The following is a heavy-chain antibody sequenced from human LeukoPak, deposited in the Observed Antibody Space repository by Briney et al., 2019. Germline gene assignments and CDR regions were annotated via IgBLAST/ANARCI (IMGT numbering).Heavy chain of an antibody. CDR2: IKQDGSEK. J-gene: IGHJ4*02. CDR1: GFTFSSYE. V-gene: IGHV3-7*01. D-gene: IGHD1-26*01. CDR3: ARDRGISIV. Sequence: GGSLRLSCAASGFTFSSYEMNWVRQAPGRGLEWVANIKQDGSEKYYVDSVKGRFTISRDNAKNSLYLQMNSLRAEDTAVYYCARDRGISIVGGQGTLVTVSS.